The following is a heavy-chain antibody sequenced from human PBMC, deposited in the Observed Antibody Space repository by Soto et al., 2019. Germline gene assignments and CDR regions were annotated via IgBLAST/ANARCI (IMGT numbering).Heavy chain of an antibody. D-gene: IGHD3-10*01. CDR2: ISAYNGNT. CDR1: GYTFTSYG. J-gene: IGHJ6*02. Sequence: QVQLVQSGAEVKKPGASVKVSCKASGYTFTSYGISWVRQAPGQGLEWMGWISAYNGNTNYAQKLQGRVTMTTDTSTSTAYMELRSLRSDDTAVYYCASAEVTMVRGVITLYYYGMDVWGQGTTVTVSS. V-gene: IGHV1-18*04. CDR3: ASAEVTMVRGVITLYYYGMDV.